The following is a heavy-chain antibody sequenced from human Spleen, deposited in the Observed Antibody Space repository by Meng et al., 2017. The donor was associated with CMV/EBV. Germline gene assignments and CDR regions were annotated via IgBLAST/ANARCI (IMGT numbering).Heavy chain of an antibody. CDR3: ARAYQLHDYYYGMYV. CDR1: GYSFTSYW. D-gene: IGHD2-2*01. J-gene: IGHJ6*02. Sequence: GGSLRLSCKGSGYSFTSYWIGWVRQMPGKGLEWMGIIYPGDSDTRYSPSFQGQVTISADKSISTAYLQWSSLKASDTAMYYCARAYQLHDYYYGMYVWAKGPRSPSP. CDR2: IYPGDSDT. V-gene: IGHV5-51*01.